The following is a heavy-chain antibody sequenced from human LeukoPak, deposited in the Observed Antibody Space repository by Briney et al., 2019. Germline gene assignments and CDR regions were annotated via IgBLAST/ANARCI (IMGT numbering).Heavy chain of an antibody. CDR1: GFTFSSYW. CDR2: INSDGSST. D-gene: IGHD3-22*01. Sequence: GGSLRLSCAASGFTFSSYWMHWVRQAPGKGLGWVSRINSDGSSTMYADSVKGRFTISRDNAKNSLYLQMNSLRAKDTAVYYCAKERNRDPYYYDSSGYYYIDGFDYWGQGTLVTVSS. J-gene: IGHJ4*02. CDR3: AKERNRDPYYYDSSGYYYIDGFDY. V-gene: IGHV3-74*03.